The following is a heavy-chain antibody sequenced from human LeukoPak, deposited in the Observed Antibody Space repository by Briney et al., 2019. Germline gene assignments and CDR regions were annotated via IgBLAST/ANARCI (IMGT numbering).Heavy chain of an antibody. CDR3: ARTPLAARRRYYFDY. CDR2: INPNSGGT. Sequence: GASVKVSCKASGYTFTGYYMHWVRQAPGQGLEWMGWINPNSGGTNYAQKFQGRVTMTRDTSISTAYMGLSRLRSDDTAVYYCARTPLAARRRYYFDYWGQGTLVTVSS. D-gene: IGHD6-6*01. V-gene: IGHV1-2*02. CDR1: GYTFTGYY. J-gene: IGHJ4*02.